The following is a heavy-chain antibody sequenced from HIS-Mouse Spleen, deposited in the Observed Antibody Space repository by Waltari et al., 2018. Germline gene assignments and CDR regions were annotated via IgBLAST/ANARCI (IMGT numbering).Heavy chain of an antibody. CDR2: IYYSGST. D-gene: IGHD6-13*01. Sequence: QLQLQESDPGLVKPSETLSLPCPVSGGSISSSSYYWGWIRQPPGKGLEWIGSIYYSGSTYYNPSLKSRVTISVDTSKNQFSLKLSSVTAADTAVYYCAREIPYSSSWYDWYFDLWGRGTLVTVSS. CDR1: GGSISSSSYY. CDR3: AREIPYSSSWYDWYFDL. V-gene: IGHV4-39*07. J-gene: IGHJ2*01.